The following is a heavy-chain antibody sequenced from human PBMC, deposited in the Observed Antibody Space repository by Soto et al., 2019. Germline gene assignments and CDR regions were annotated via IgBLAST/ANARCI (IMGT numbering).Heavy chain of an antibody. CDR2: IIPIFGTA. J-gene: IGHJ4*02. CDR1: GGTFSSYA. Sequence: GASVKVSCKASGGTFSSYAISWARQAPGQGLEWMGGIIPIFGTANYAQKFQGRVTITADESTSTAYMELSSLRSEDTAVYYCARGELAAAVDYWGQGSLVTVSS. CDR3: ARGELAAAVDY. D-gene: IGHD6-13*01. V-gene: IGHV1-69*13.